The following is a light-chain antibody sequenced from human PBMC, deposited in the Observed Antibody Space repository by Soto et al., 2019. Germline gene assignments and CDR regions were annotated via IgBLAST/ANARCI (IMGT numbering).Light chain of an antibody. Sequence: QSALTQPASVSGSPGQSITISCTGTSSDVGSYNRVSWYQQPPGTAPKLIIYDVSNRPSGVSIRFSGSKSGNTASLTISGLQAEDEADYFCGSYTTSATHVFGGGTKVTVL. V-gene: IGLV2-14*01. CDR2: DVS. CDR1: SSDVGSYNR. J-gene: IGLJ3*02. CDR3: GSYTTSATHV.